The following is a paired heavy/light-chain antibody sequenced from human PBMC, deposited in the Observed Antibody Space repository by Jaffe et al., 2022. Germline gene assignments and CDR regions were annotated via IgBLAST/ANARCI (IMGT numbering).Light chain of an antibody. CDR3: SSYAGSNNLGV. Sequence: QSALTQPPSASGSPGQSVTISCTGTSSDVGGYNYVSWYQQHPGKAPKLMIYEVSKRPSGVPDRFSGSKSGNTASLTVSGLQAEDEADYYCSSYAGSNNLGVFGGGTKLTVL. J-gene: IGLJ2*01. V-gene: IGLV2-8*01. CDR2: EVS. CDR1: SSDVGGYNY.
Heavy chain of an antibody. D-gene: IGHD1-26*01. Sequence: QVQLQESGPGLVKPSETLSLTCAVSGYSISSGYYWGWIRQPPGKGLEWIGSIYHSGSTYYNPSLKSRVTISVDTSKNQFSLKLSSVTAADTAVYYCARTFQWELLLGDAFDIWGQGTMVTVSS. J-gene: IGHJ3*02. CDR3: ARTFQWELLLGDAFDI. CDR2: IYHSGST. CDR1: GYSISSGYY. V-gene: IGHV4-38-2*01.